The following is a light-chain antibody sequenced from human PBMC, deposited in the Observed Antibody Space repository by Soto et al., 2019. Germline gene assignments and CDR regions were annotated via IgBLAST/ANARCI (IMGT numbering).Light chain of an antibody. CDR3: CSHAGSSTV. CDR2: DVT. CDR1: SSDVGGYNF. Sequence: QSALTQPPSASGSPGQSVTISCTGSSSDVGGYNFVAWFQQYPGKAPKFVIFDVTKRPSGVPDRFSGSKSDNTAYLTVSGLQAEDEADYYCCSHAGSSTVFGGGTKLTVL. V-gene: IGLV2-8*01. J-gene: IGLJ3*02.